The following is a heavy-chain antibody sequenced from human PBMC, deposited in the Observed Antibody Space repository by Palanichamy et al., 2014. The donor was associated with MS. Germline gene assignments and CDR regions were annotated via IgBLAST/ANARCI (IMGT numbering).Heavy chain of an antibody. CDR1: GFAFSTYW. CDR3: ARGRYTSGWYPDYFDY. J-gene: IGHJ4*02. Sequence: EVQLVESGGGLVQPGGSLRLSCAASGFAFSTYWMTWVRQAPGKGLEWVANIKEDGSDKYYVDSMKGRFIISRDNAKNSLYLQMNSLGAEDTAVYYCARGRYTSGWYPDYFDYWGQGTLVTVSS. V-gene: IGHV3-7*03. CDR2: IKEDGSDK. D-gene: IGHD6-19*01.